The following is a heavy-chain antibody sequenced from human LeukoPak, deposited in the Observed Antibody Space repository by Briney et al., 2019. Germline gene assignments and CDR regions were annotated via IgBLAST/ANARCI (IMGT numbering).Heavy chain of an antibody. V-gene: IGHV1-46*01. CDR1: GYTFTSYY. J-gene: IGHJ4*02. CDR2: INPSGGST. Sequence: GASVKVSCKASGYTFTSYYMHWVRQAPGQGLEWMGIINPSGGSTSYAQKFQGRVTMTRDMSTSTVYMELSSLRSEDTAVYYCARVSARDYYGSGEVGDYWGQGTLVTVSS. D-gene: IGHD3-10*01. CDR3: ARVSARDYYGSGEVGDY.